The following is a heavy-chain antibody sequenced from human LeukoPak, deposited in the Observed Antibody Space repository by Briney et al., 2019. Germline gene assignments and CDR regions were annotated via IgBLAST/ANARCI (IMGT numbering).Heavy chain of an antibody. CDR2: IIPILGIA. CDR1: GGTFSSYA. J-gene: IGHJ4*02. V-gene: IGHV1-69*04. D-gene: IGHD3-10*01. CDR3: ARQLEIYDGSGYYYKSYDY. Sequence: SVKVSRKASGGTFSSYAISWVRQAPGQGLEWMGRIIPILGIANYAQKFQGRVTITADKSTSTAYMELSSLRSEDTAVYYCARQLEIYDGSGYYYKSYDYWGQGTLVTVSS.